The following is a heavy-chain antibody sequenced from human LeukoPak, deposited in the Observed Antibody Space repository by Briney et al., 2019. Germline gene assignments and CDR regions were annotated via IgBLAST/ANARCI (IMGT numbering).Heavy chain of an antibody. CDR3: ASHLPTGDPMI. CDR2: SNHSGST. D-gene: IGHD7-27*01. CDR1: AGSLSGYY. J-gene: IGHJ4*02. V-gene: IGHV4-34*01. Sequence: SETLSLTCAVYAGSLSGYYCSWIRQPPGKWLEWIGESNHSGSTNYNPSLKSRVTISVDTSKNQFSLKLSSVTAADTAVYYCASHLPTGDPMIWGQGTLVTVSS.